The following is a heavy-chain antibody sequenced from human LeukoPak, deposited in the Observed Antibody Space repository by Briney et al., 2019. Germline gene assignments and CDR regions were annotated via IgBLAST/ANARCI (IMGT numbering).Heavy chain of an antibody. CDR3: ARDERDCSSTSCYFWFDP. V-gene: IGHV3-21*01. Sequence: GGSLRLSCAASGFTFSSYSMNWVRQAPGKGLEWVSSISSSSSYIYYADSVKGRFTISRDNAKNSLYLQMNSLRAEDTAVYYCARDERDCSSTSCYFWFDPWAREPWSPSPQ. CDR2: ISSSSSYI. D-gene: IGHD2-2*01. CDR1: GFTFSSYS. J-gene: IGHJ5*02.